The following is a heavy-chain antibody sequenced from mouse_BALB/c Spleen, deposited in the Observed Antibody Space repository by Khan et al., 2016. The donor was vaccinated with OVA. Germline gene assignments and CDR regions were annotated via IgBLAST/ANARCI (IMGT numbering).Heavy chain of an antibody. V-gene: IGHV1S41*01. CDR1: GYTFTSYW. J-gene: IGHJ4*01. CDR3: ASENYYGRSRYAMDY. Sequence: DLVKPGASVKLSCKASGYTFTSYWINWIKQRPGQGLEWIGRIAPGSGSSYYNEMFKGKATLTVDTSSRTAYIQLSSLSSEDSAVYCCASENYYGRSRYAMDYWGQGTSVTVSS. CDR2: IAPGSGSS. D-gene: IGHD1-1*01.